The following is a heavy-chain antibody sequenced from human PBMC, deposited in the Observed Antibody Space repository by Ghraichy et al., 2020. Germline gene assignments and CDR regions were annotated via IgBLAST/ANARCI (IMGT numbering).Heavy chain of an antibody. CDR1: GYSISNGYY. J-gene: IGHJ6*02. Sequence: SQTLSLTCVVSGYSISNGYYWGWVRQPPGKGLEWIGSAHHSGSAYYSPSLKSRVTISVDTSKNQFSLKLRSVTAADTAVYFCARGLAPAAYYYYGMDVWGPETTVTVSS. V-gene: IGHV4-38-2*01. D-gene: IGHD5-12*01. CDR2: AHHSGSA. CDR3: ARGLAPAAYYYYGMDV.